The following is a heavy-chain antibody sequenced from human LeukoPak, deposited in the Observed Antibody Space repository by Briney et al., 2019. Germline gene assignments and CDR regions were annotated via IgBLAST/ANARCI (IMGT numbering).Heavy chain of an antibody. CDR2: ISYSGNT. Sequence: ASEALSLTCTVSGGSISNYYWSWIRQPPGKELEWIGYISYSGNTDSNPSLKSRVTISVDTSKNQFSLKLSSVTAADTALYYCARRYSSSPFNYFDPWGQGTLVTVSS. CDR1: GGSISNYY. V-gene: IGHV4-59*08. CDR3: ARRYSSSPFNYFDP. D-gene: IGHD6-6*01. J-gene: IGHJ5*02.